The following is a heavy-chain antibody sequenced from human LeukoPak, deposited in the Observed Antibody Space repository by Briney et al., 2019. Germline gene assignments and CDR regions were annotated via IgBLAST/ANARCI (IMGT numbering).Heavy chain of an antibody. D-gene: IGHD2-15*01. J-gene: IGHJ4*02. V-gene: IGHV1-2*02. CDR3: ARDSNGRYCSGGSCYAVPYYFDY. Sequence: VASVKVSCKASGYTFTGYYMHWVRQAPGQGLEWMGWINPNSGATNYAQKFQGRVTITADESTSTAYMELSSLRSEDTAVYYCARDSNGRYCSGGSCYAVPYYFDYWGQGTLVTVSS. CDR2: INPNSGAT. CDR1: GYTFTGYY.